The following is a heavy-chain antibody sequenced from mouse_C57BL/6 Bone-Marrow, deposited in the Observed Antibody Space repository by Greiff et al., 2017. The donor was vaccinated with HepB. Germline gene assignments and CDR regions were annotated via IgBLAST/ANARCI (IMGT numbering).Heavy chain of an antibody. CDR2: IRNKANGYTT. Sequence: EVKLVESGGGLVQPGGSLSLSCAASGFTFTDYYMSWVSQPPGKALEWMGFIRNKANGYTTEYSASVKGRFTISRYNSQSILYLQMNALRAEDSATYYCARADSYYEYFDVWGTGTTVTVSS. J-gene: IGHJ1*03. D-gene: IGHD2-12*01. CDR3: ARADSYYEYFDV. CDR1: GFTFTDYY. V-gene: IGHV7-3*01.